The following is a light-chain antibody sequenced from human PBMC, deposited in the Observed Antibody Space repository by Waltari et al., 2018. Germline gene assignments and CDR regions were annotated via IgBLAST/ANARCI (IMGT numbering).Light chain of an antibody. V-gene: IGLV2-11*01. J-gene: IGLJ3*02. Sequence: QSALTQPRSVSGSPGQSVTISCTGTSSDVGNYNYVSWYQQHPGAAPKLMIYDVSKRPPGVPDRFTGSKSGTTASLTISGLQAEDEADYHCCSYAGSRTPWVFGGGTKLTVL. CDR1: SSDVGNYNY. CDR3: CSYAGSRTPWV. CDR2: DVS.